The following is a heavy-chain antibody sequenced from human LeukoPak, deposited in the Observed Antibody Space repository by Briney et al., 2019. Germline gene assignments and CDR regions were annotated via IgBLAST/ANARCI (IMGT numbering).Heavy chain of an antibody. CDR3: AREGIAAAGTGGDY. J-gene: IGHJ4*02. Sequence: PGGSLRLSCAASGFTFSSYSMNWARQAPGKGLEWVSSISSSSSYIYYADSVKGRFTISRDNAKNSLYLQMNSLRAEDTAVYYCAREGIAAAGTGGDYWGQGTLVTVSS. CDR1: GFTFSSYS. V-gene: IGHV3-21*01. CDR2: ISSSSSYI. D-gene: IGHD6-13*01.